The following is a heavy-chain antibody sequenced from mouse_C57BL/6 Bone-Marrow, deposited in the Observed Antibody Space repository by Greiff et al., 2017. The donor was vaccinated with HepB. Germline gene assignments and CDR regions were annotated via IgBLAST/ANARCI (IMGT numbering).Heavy chain of an antibody. D-gene: IGHD2-5*01. V-gene: IGHV5-4*01. CDR2: ISDGGSYT. CDR1: GFTFSSYA. CDR3: AREDYSNLAWFAY. J-gene: IGHJ3*01. Sequence: EVKLVESGGGLVKPGGSLKLSCAASGFTFSSYAMSWVRQTPEKRLEWVATISDGGSYTYYPDNVKGRFTISRDNAKNNRYLQMSHLKSEDTAMYYCAREDYSNLAWFAYWGQGTLVTVSA.